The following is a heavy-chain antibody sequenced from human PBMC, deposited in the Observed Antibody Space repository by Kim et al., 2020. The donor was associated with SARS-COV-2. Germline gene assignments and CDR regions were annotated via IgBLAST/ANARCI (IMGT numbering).Heavy chain of an antibody. J-gene: IGHJ6*01. V-gene: IGHV3-9*01. Sequence: GGSLRLSCAASGFTFDDYAMHWVRQAPGKGLEWVSGISWNSGSIGYADSVKGRFTISRDNAKNSLYLQMNSLRAEDTALYYCATLVGILWFGEFYYYGM. CDR1: GFTFDDYA. CDR2: ISWNSGSI. CDR3: ATLVGILWFGEFYYYGM. D-gene: IGHD3-10*01.